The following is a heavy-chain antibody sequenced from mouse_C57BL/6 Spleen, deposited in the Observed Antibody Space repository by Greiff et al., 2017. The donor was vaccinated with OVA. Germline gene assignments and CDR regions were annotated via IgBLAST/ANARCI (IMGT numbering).Heavy chain of an antibody. Sequence: VQLQQPGAELVMPGASVKLSCTASGFTFTSYWMHWVQQRPGQGLEWIGEIDPSDSYTNYTQKFKGKSTLTVDKSSSTAYLQLSSLTSEDSAVYYCARGGYCSSYAMDYWGQGTSVTVSS. V-gene: IGHV1-69*01. CDR1: GFTFTSYW. J-gene: IGHJ4*01. D-gene: IGHD1-1*01. CDR2: IDPSDSYT. CDR3: ARGGYCSSYAMDY.